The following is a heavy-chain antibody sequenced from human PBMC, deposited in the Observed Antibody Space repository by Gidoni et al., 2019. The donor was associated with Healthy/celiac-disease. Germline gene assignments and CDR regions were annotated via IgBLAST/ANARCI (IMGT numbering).Heavy chain of an antibody. J-gene: IGHJ4*02. CDR3: ARVGIRYSGFDY. V-gene: IGHV4-34*01. CDR2: INHSGST. Sequence: QVQLQQWGAGLLKPSETLSLTCDVYGGSFSGYYWSWIRQPPGKGLEWIGEINHSGSTNYNPSLKSRVTISVDTSKNQFSLKLSSVTAADTAVYYCARVGIRYSGFDYWGQGTLVTVSS. D-gene: IGHD3-10*01. CDR1: GGSFSGYY.